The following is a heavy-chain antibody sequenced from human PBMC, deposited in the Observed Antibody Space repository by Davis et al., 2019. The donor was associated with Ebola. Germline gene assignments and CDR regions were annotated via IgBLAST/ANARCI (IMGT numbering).Heavy chain of an antibody. D-gene: IGHD6-19*01. CDR2: IKEDGSEK. CDR3: AKQDDSGWYGIDEY. V-gene: IGHV3-7*01. J-gene: IGHJ4*02. CDR1: GFTFSNYW. Sequence: GESLKISCAASGFTFSNYWMSWVRQAPGKGLEWVAKIKEDGSEKYHVDSVKGRFTISRDNAKNSLYLQMNSLRPEDTALYYCAKQDDSGWYGIDEYWGQGTLVTVSS.